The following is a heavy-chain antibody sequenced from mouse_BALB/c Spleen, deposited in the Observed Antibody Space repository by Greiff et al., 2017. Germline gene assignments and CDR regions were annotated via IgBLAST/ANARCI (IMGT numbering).Heavy chain of an antibody. D-gene: IGHD1-1*01. CDR2: INPYNDGT. Sequence: EVQLQQSGPELVKPGASVKMSCKASGYTFTSYVMHWVKQKPGQGLEWIGYINPYNDGTKYNEKFKGKATLTSDKSSSTAYMELSSLTSEDSAVYYCARTHYGSSYDGDYYAMDYWGQGTSVTVSS. CDR1: GYTFTSYV. V-gene: IGHV1-14*01. CDR3: ARTHYGSSYDGDYYAMDY. J-gene: IGHJ4*01.